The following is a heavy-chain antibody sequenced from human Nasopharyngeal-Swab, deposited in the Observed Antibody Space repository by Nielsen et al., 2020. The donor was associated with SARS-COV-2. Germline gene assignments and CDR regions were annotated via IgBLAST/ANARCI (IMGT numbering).Heavy chain of an antibody. J-gene: IGHJ4*02. V-gene: IGHV3-7*03. CDR1: GFTFFSGHW. CDR2: IKPDGSEQ. CDR3: ARESVSITTYIDH. Sequence: GESLKISCEATGFTFFSGHWMSWVRPAPGKGLEWVANIKPDGSEQNYLDSVKGRFTISRDNARNSLYLQINSLRAEDTAMYYCARESVSITTYIDHWGQGTLVTVSS. D-gene: IGHD3-22*01.